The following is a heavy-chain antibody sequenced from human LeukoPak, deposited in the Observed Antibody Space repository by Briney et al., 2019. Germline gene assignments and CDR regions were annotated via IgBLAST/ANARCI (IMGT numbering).Heavy chain of an antibody. Sequence: PSETLSLTCTVSGGSISSYYWSWIRQPPGKGLEWIGYIYYSGSTNYNPSLKSRVTISVDTSKNQFSLKLSSVTAADTAVYYCARTVIAAAGQYYFDYWGQGTLVTVSS. CDR2: IYYSGST. J-gene: IGHJ4*02. V-gene: IGHV4-59*01. CDR1: GGSISSYY. CDR3: ARTVIAAAGQYYFDY. D-gene: IGHD6-13*01.